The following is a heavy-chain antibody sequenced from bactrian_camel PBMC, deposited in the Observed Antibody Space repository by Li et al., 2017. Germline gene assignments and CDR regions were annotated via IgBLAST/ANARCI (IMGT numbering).Heavy chain of an antibody. CDR3: AADRCYPGWSRTGDEFPY. V-gene: IGHV3S55*01. Sequence: HVQLVESGGGSAQAGGSLRLSCKLSESHNVDYCMGWYRQATGKEREEVAVIDAYGETTYADSVKGRFAISQDNSKRTLWLQMNDLKPEDTAMYYCAADRCYPGWSRTGDEFPYWGRGTQVTVS. CDR2: IDAYGET. CDR1: ESHNVDYC. D-gene: IGHD2*01. J-gene: IGHJ4*01.